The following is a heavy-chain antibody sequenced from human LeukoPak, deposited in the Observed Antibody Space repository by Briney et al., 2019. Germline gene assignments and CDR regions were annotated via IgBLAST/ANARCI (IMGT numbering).Heavy chain of an antibody. CDR1: GFTFSSYE. CDR3: ASGDDSSLPAPI. J-gene: IGHJ1*01. CDR2: ISSSGSTI. Sequence: GGSLRLSCAASGFTFSSYEMNWVRQAPGKGLEWVSYISSSGSTIYYADSVKGRFTISGDNAKNSLYLQMNSLRAEDTAVYYCASGDDSSLPAPIWGQGTLVTVSS. V-gene: IGHV3-48*03. D-gene: IGHD3-22*01.